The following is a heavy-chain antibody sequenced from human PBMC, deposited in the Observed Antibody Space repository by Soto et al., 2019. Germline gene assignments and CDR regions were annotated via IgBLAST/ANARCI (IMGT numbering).Heavy chain of an antibody. CDR3: ARDGSGSSYYYGMDV. D-gene: IGHD3-10*01. Sequence: SVKVSCKASGGTFSSYAISWVRQAPGQGLEWMGGIIPIFGTANYAQKFQGRVTITADESTSTAYMELSSLGSEDTAVYYCARDGSGSSYYYGMDVWGQGTTVTVSS. CDR1: GGTFSSYA. J-gene: IGHJ6*02. CDR2: IIPIFGTA. V-gene: IGHV1-69*13.